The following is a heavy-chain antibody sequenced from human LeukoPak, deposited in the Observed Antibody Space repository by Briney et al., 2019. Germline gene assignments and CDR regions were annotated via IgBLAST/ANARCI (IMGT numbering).Heavy chain of an antibody. CDR3: AKGLTTVTTGDY. CDR1: GFTFSTYG. J-gene: IGHJ4*02. Sequence: QTGGSLRLSCAASGFTFSTYGMHWVRQAPGKGLEWVSFIRYDGNNKYYGDSVKGRFTISRDNSKNTLYLQMNSLRAEDTAVYYCAKGLTTVTTGDYWGQGTLVTVSS. V-gene: IGHV3-30*02. CDR2: IRYDGNNK. D-gene: IGHD4-17*01.